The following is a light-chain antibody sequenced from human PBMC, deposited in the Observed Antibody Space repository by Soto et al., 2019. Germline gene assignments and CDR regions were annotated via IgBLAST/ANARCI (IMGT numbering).Light chain of an antibody. CDR1: TSSIGTYT. V-gene: IGLV1-44*01. CDR2: GSD. Sequence: QSVLSQPPSTSGTPGQRVTISCSGGTSSIGTYTVSWYQQFPETAPRLLIYGSDRRPSGVPDRFSGSKSGTSASLSIGGLHSEDEAHYYCAAWDDSLDGPTFGGGTKLTVL. CDR3: AAWDDSLDGPT. J-gene: IGLJ2*01.